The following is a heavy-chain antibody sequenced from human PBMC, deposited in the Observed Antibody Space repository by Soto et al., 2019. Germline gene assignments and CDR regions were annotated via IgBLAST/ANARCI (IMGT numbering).Heavy chain of an antibody. CDR2: IYYSGST. J-gene: IGHJ5*02. CDR3: ARELVGIAAAGTSGYWFDP. V-gene: IGHV4-31*03. D-gene: IGHD6-13*01. CDR1: GGSISSGGYY. Sequence: PSETLSLTCTVSGGSISSGGYYWSWIRQHPGKGLEWIGYIYYSGSTYYNPSLKSRVTISVDTSKNQFSLKLSSVTAADTAVYYCARELVGIAAAGTSGYWFDPWGQGTLVTVSS.